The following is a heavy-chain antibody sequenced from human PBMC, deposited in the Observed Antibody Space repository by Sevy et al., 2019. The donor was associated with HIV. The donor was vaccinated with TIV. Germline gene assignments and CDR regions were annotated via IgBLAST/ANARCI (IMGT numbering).Heavy chain of an antibody. Sequence: GGSLRLSCAASGFTFSSYEVNWARQAPGKGLEWVSYISSSRSTIYYADSVKGRFTISRDNTKNSLYLQMNSLRAEDTAVYYCAGGGAFDIWGQGTMVTVSS. D-gene: IGHD3-16*01. CDR1: GFTFSSYE. CDR2: ISSSRSTI. V-gene: IGHV3-48*03. CDR3: AGGGAFDI. J-gene: IGHJ3*02.